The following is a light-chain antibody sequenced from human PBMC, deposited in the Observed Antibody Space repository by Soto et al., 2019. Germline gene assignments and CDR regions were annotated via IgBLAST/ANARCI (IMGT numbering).Light chain of an antibody. V-gene: IGKV3-15*01. CDR2: GAS. J-gene: IGKJ2*01. Sequence: EIVMTQSPATLSVSPGERATLSCRASQSVSSNLAWYQQKPGHAPRLLIYGASTRATGIPARFRGSGSGTGFTLTISSLQSEDFAVYYCQQYNNWPRKRYTFGQGTKLAIK. CDR3: QQYNNWPRKRYT. CDR1: QSVSSN.